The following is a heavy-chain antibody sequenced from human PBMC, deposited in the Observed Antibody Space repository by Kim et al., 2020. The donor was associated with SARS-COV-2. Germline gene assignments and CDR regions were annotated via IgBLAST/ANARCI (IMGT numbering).Heavy chain of an antibody. V-gene: IGHV3-21*01. CDR2: ISSSSSYI. D-gene: IGHD1-26*01. CDR1: GFTFSSYS. CDR3: ARDTPSREILDHDY. Sequence: GGSLRLSCAASGFTFSSYSMNWVRQAPGKGLEWVSSISSSSSYIYYADSVKGRFTISRDNAKNSLYLQMNSLRAEDTAVYYCARDTPSREILDHDYWGQGTLVTVSS. J-gene: IGHJ4*02.